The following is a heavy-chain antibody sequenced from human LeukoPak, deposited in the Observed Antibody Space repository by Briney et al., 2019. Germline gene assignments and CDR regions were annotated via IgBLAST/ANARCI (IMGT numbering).Heavy chain of an antibody. D-gene: IGHD6-13*01. J-gene: IGHJ4*02. CDR3: ATRPSIAAAEGY. CDR2: ISASGGTT. Sequence: GGSLRLSCAASGFTFSSYGISWVRQAPGKGLEWVSAISASGGTTYYADSVKGHFTISRDNSKNTLYLQMNSLRAEDTAVYYCATRPSIAAAEGYWGQGTLVTVSS. CDR1: GFTFSSYG. V-gene: IGHV3-23*01.